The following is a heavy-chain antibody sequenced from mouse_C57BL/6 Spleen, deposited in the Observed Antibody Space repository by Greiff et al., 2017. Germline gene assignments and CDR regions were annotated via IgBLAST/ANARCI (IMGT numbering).Heavy chain of an antibody. CDR2: ISYDGSN. V-gene: IGHV3-6*01. Sequence: VQLKQSGPGLVKPSQSLSLTCSVTGYSITSGYYWNWIRQFPGNKLEWMGYISYDGSNNYNPSLKNRISITRDTSKNQFFLKLNSVTTEDTATYYCANDGYYGTWFAYWGQGTLVTVSA. CDR1: GYSITSGYY. J-gene: IGHJ3*01. CDR3: ANDGYYGTWFAY. D-gene: IGHD2-3*01.